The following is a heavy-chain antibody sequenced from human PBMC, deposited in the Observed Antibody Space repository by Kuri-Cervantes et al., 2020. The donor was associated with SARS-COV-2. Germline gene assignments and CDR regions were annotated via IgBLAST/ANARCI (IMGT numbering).Heavy chain of an antibody. Sequence: SQTLSLTCAVYGGSFSGYYWGWIRQPPGKGLEWIGSIYHSGSTYYNPSLKSRVTISVDTSKNQFSLKLSSVTAADTAVYYCARVWCSSTSCYYFDYWGQGTLVTVSS. J-gene: IGHJ4*02. V-gene: IGHV4-38-2*01. CDR2: IYHSGST. CDR3: ARVWCSSTSCYYFDY. D-gene: IGHD2-2*01. CDR1: GGSFSGYY.